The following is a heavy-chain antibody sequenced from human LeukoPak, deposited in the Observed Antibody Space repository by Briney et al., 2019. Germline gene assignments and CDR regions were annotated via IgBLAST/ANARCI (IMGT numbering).Heavy chain of an antibody. CDR3: AYWSSSSWNY. CDR1: GFSFSRYA. Sequence: GGSLRLSCAASGFSFSRYAMSWVRQAPGKGLEWLGRIKSKTDGGTTDYAAPVKGRFTISRDDSKNTLYLQMNSLKTEDTAVYYCAYWSSSSWNYWGQGTLVTVSS. J-gene: IGHJ4*02. D-gene: IGHD6-13*01. V-gene: IGHV3-15*01. CDR2: IKSKTDGGTT.